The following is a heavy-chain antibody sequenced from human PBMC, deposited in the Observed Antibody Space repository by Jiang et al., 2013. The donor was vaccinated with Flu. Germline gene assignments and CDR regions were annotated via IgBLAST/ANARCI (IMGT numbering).Heavy chain of an antibody. CDR2: IRDDGSNE. J-gene: IGHJ3*01. CDR1: GLSFSNYG. Sequence: QLVESGGGVVQPGGSLTLSCAASGLSFSNYGMHWVRQVPGKGLEWVAFIRDDGSNEFYVDSVKGRFNISRDNSKNTLYLQMNSLRREDTALYYCAKDQSAFDVWGQGTMVTVSS. CDR3: AKDQSAFDV. V-gene: IGHV3-30*02.